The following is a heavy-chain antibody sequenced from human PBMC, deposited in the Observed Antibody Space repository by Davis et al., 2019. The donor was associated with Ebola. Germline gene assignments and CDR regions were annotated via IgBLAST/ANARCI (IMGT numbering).Heavy chain of an antibody. J-gene: IGHJ4*02. D-gene: IGHD5-18*01. CDR3: AKDFTDSYDFYNFDS. V-gene: IGHV3-30*18. CDR2: ISYDGSDK. CDR1: GFTFTSYG. Sequence: PGGSLRLSCAASGFTFTSYGMHWVRQAPGKGLEWVAVISYDGSDKYYADSVRGRFTISRDNTKNTMHLQMNSLRPEDTAVYYCAKDFTDSYDFYNFDSWGQGTLLTVSS.